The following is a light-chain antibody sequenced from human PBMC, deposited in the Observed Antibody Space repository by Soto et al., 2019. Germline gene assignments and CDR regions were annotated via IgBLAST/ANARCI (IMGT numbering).Light chain of an antibody. Sequence: DIVMTQSPATLSVSPGERATLSCRASQSVSSTLAWYQQKPVQAPRLLIYGASTRATGIPARFSGSGSGTEFTLTISSMQSEDVAVYYCQQYNNWPPYTFGQGTKVEIK. V-gene: IGKV3-15*01. CDR2: GAS. J-gene: IGKJ2*01. CDR3: QQYNNWPPYT. CDR1: QSVSST.